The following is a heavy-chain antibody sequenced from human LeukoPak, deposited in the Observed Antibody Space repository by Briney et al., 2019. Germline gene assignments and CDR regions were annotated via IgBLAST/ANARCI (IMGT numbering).Heavy chain of an antibody. CDR2: INPNSGGT. CDR1: VYTFTGYY. Sequence: ASVKVSCKASVYTFTGYYMHWVRQAPGQGLVWVGWINPNSGGTNYAQKFQGRVTMTRDTSISTAYMELSRLRSDDTAVYYCARGGYAGLEAPDYWGQGTLVTVSS. CDR3: ARGGYAGLEAPDY. V-gene: IGHV1-2*02. D-gene: IGHD2-15*01. J-gene: IGHJ4*02.